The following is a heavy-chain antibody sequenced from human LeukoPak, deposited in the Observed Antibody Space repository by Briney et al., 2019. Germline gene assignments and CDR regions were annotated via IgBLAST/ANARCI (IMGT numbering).Heavy chain of an antibody. J-gene: IGHJ6*02. CDR3: AKDPSYKRYSYYYGMDV. Sequence: SGGSLRLSCAASGFTFSSYAMSWVRQAPGKGLEWVSAISCSGGSTYYADSVKGRFNISRDNSKNTLYLQMNSLRDEDTAVYYCAKDPSYKRYSYYYGMDVWGQGTTVTVSS. CDR1: GFTFSSYA. D-gene: IGHD5-24*01. CDR2: ISCSGGST. V-gene: IGHV3-23*01.